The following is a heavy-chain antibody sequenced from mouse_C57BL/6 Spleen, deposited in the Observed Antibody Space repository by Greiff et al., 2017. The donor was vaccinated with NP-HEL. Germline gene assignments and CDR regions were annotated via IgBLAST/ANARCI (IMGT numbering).Heavy chain of an antibody. CDR2: IYPGDGDT. V-gene: IGHV1-80*01. D-gene: IGHD1-1*01. J-gene: IGHJ4*01. Sequence: QVQLQQSGAELVKPGASVKISCKASGYAFSSYWMNWVKQRPGKGLEWIGQIYPGDGDTNYNGKFKGKATLTADKSSSTAYMQLSSLTSEDSAVYFCASTVVAPYYAVDYWGQGTSVTVSS. CDR3: ASTVVAPYYAVDY. CDR1: GYAFSSYW.